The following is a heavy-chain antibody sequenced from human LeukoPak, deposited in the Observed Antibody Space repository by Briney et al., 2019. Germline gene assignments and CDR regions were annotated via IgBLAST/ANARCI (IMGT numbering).Heavy chain of an antibody. CDR2: IKQDGSEK. CDR3: ARHRSGGSYYGNFDLDY. Sequence: GGSLRLPCAASGFTYISYWMSWVRQAPGKGLEWVANIKQDGSEKNYVDSVKGRFTISRDNAKNSLYLQMNSLTAEDTAVYYCARHRSGGSYYGNFDLDYWGQGTLVTISS. CDR1: GFTYISYW. D-gene: IGHD1-26*01. V-gene: IGHV3-7*01. J-gene: IGHJ4*02.